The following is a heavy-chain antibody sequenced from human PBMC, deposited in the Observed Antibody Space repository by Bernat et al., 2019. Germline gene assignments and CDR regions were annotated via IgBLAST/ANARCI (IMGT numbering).Heavy chain of an antibody. D-gene: IGHD6-13*01. CDR3: ARLYSSPNDAFDI. CDR1: GFTVSSNY. V-gene: IGHV3-53*04. Sequence: EVQLVESGGGLVQPGGSLRLSCAASGFTVSSNYMNWVRQAPGKGLEWVSVIYSGGSTYYADSVKGRFTISRHNSKNTLYLQMNSLRAEDTAVYYCARLYSSPNDAFDIWGQGTMVTVSS. CDR2: IYSGGST. J-gene: IGHJ3*02.